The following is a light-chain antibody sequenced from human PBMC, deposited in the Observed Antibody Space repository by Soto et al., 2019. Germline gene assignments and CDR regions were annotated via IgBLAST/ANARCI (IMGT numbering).Light chain of an antibody. V-gene: IGLV2-8*01. J-gene: IGLJ1*01. Sequence: QSVLTQPPSASGSPGQSVTISCTGTSSDIGVFDFVSWYQQHPGKAPKVIIYQVNKRPSGVPDRFSGSKSGNTASLTVSGLRPEDEADYYCFSYTSSGTYVFGTGTKVTVL. CDR3: FSYTSSGTYV. CDR1: SSDIGVFDF. CDR2: QVN.